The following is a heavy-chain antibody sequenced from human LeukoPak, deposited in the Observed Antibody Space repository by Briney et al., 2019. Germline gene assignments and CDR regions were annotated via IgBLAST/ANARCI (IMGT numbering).Heavy chain of an antibody. CDR2: ITSDGSST. CDR3: TREGVGARGHAFDI. J-gene: IGHJ3*02. Sequence: GGSRRLSCAASGFTFSNYWMHWVRQARGKGLVWVSRITSDGSSTTYADSVKGRFTISRDNAKNTLYLQMNSLRAEDTAVYYCTREGVGARGHAFDIWGQGTMVTVSS. D-gene: IGHD1-26*01. V-gene: IGHV3-74*01. CDR1: GFTFSNYW.